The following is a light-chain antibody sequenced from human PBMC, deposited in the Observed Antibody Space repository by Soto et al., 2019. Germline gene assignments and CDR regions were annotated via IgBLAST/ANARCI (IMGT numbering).Light chain of an antibody. CDR3: SSYTTSSALQV. CDR2: GVN. CDR1: ISDFVLYNY. V-gene: IGLV2-14*01. J-gene: IGLJ1*01. Sequence: QSVLTQPASVSGSPGQSITISCSGTISDFVLYNYVSWYQQHPGKAPKLMIYGVNNRPSGVSNRFSGSKSGNTDSLTISGLQADDEADYYCSSYTTSSALQVFGTGTKVTVL.